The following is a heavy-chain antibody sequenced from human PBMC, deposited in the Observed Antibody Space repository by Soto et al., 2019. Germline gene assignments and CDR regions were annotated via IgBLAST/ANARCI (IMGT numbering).Heavy chain of an antibody. CDR3: SHMRASGLFGLDD. D-gene: IGHD3-10*01. J-gene: IGHJ6*02. V-gene: IGHV2-5*01. CDR2: IFSNDDK. CDR1: GFSLCISGVG. Sequence: LVKPTQPLTLTCTFTGFSLCISGVGVGWIRQPPGKALEWLALIFSNDDKRYSASLKSRLTITKDTSKNQVVLIMTNIDPVDTATYYCSHMRASGLFGLDDWGHGTTVTVPS.